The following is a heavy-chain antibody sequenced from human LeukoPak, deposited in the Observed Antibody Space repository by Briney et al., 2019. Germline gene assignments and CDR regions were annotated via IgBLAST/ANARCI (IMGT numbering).Heavy chain of an antibody. CDR1: GGSISSGSYY. J-gene: IGHJ5*02. Sequence: SETLSLTCTVSGGSISSGSYYWNWIRQPAGKGLEWIGRIYPSGSTNYNPSLKSRVTISVDTSKNQFSLKLSSVTAADTAVYYCARDGDSSSWYSWFDPWGQGTLVTVSS. CDR3: ARDGDSSSWYSWFDP. CDR2: IYPSGST. V-gene: IGHV4-61*02. D-gene: IGHD6-13*01.